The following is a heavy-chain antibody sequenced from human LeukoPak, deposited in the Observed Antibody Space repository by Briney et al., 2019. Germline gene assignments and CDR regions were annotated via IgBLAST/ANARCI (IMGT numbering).Heavy chain of an antibody. CDR2: MSGSGGST. Sequence: GGSLRLSCAASGFTFSSYAMSWVRQAPGKGREWVSAMSGSGGSTYYADSVKGRFTISRDNSKNTLYLQMNSLRAEDTAVYYCAKEVGYCSGGSCPGWFDPWGQGTLVTVSS. V-gene: IGHV3-23*01. J-gene: IGHJ5*02. D-gene: IGHD2-15*01. CDR1: GFTFSSYA. CDR3: AKEVGYCSGGSCPGWFDP.